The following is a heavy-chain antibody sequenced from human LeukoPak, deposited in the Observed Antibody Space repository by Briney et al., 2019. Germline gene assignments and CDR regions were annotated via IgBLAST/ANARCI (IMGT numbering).Heavy chain of an antibody. CDR3: ARDRPGDGYFDY. J-gene: IGHJ4*02. CDR1: GFTVSSND. D-gene: IGHD3-10*01. Sequence: PGGSLRLSCAASGFTVSSNDMTWVRQTPGKGLEWVSIICSGGKTYYADSVKGRFTISRDSSKNTLYLQMNSLRAEDTAVFYCARDRPGDGYFDYWGQGTLVTVSS. CDR2: ICSGGKT. V-gene: IGHV3-66*01.